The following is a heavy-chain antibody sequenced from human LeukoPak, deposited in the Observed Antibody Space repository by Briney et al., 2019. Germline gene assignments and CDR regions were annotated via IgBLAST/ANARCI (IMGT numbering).Heavy chain of an antibody. CDR2: IYPGDSVT. J-gene: IGHJ4*02. Sequence: PGESPKISCKGSLYSLTIYLICSGPDMLGKGLEWVWIIYPGDSVTRYSPSFQGQVTISADKSISTAYLQWSSLKASDTAMYYCARLDPTHFDYWGQGTLVTV. CDR3: ARLDPTHFDY. V-gene: IGHV5-51*03. CDR1: LYSLTIYL.